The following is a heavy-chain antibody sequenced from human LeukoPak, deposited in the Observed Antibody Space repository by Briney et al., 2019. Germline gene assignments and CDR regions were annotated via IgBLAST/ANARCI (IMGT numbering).Heavy chain of an antibody. D-gene: IGHD6-6*01. J-gene: IGHJ4*02. CDR1: GFTVSSNF. CDR3: ASLSLGHY. CDR2: IYSGGST. V-gene: IGHV3-53*01. Sequence: GGSLRLSCAASGFTVSSNFMSWVRQAPGKGLEWVSVIYSGGSTYYVDSVKGRFTISRDTSKNTLSLQMNSLRAEDTAVYYCASLSLGHYWGQGTLVTVSS.